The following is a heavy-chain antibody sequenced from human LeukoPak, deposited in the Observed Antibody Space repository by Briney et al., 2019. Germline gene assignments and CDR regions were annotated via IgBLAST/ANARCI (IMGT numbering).Heavy chain of an antibody. CDR1: GGSTSSSSYY. V-gene: IGHV4-39*01. CDR3: AQSRYYDFWSGYYLGNNWFDP. CDR2: IYYSGST. D-gene: IGHD3-3*01. Sequence: SETLSLTCTVSGGSTSSSSYYWGWIRQPPGKGLEWIGSIYYSGSTYYNPSLKSRVTISVDTSKNQFSLKLSSVTAADTAVYYCAQSRYYDFWSGYYLGNNWFDPWGQGTLVTVSS. J-gene: IGHJ5*02.